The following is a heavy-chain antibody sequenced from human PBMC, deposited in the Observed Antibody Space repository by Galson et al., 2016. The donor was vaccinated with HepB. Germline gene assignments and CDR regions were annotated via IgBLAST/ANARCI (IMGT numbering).Heavy chain of an antibody. Sequence: SVKVSCKASGYTFTRYAMHWVRQAPGQKLEWMGWINAGNGDPKYSQNFQGRVTITRDTSASTAYMELSSLRSEDTAVYYCARGYGSAIYNYYYYGLDVWGQGTTVTVSS. CDR3: ARGYGSAIYNYYYYGLDV. CDR2: INAGNGDP. J-gene: IGHJ6*02. V-gene: IGHV1-3*01. CDR1: GYTFTRYA. D-gene: IGHD3-10*01.